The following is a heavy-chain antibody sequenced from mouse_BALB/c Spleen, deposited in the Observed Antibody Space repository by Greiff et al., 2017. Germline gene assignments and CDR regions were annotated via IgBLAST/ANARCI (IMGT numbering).Heavy chain of an antibody. Sequence: VKVVESGPGLVAPSQSLSITCTVSGFSLTSYGVHWVRQPPGKGLEWLGVIWAGGSTNYNSALMSRLSISKDNSKSQVFLKMNSLQTDDTAMYYCARDRENDGYYPWFAYWGQGTLVTVSA. CDR3: ARDRENDGYYPWFAY. V-gene: IGHV2-9*02. CDR2: IWAGGST. J-gene: IGHJ3*01. D-gene: IGHD2-3*01. CDR1: GFSLTSYG.